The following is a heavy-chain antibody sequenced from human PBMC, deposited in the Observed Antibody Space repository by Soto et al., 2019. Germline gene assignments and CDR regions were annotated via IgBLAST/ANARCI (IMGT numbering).Heavy chain of an antibody. CDR2: ISGSGGST. D-gene: IGHD5-18*01. J-gene: IGHJ3*02. CDR3: AKDDSGYSYGDPFDI. V-gene: IGHV3-23*01. CDR1: GFTFSSYA. Sequence: WGSLRLSCAASGFTFSSYAMSWVRQAPGKGLEWVSAISGSGGSTYYADSVKGRFTISRDNSKNTLYLQMNSLRAEDTAVYYCAKDDSGYSYGDPFDIWGQGTMVTVSS.